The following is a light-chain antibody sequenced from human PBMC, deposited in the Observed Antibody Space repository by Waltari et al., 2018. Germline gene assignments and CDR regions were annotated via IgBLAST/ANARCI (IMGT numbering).Light chain of an antibody. Sequence: QSALTQPASVSGSPGQSITISCTGTSSAVGGYNYVSWYQQHPGKAPKLMIYDVSNRPSGVSNRFSGSKSGNTASLTISGLQPEDEADYYCNSFTSSSTVVFGGGTKLTVL. CDR1: SSAVGGYNY. CDR2: DVS. J-gene: IGLJ3*02. CDR3: NSFTSSSTVV. V-gene: IGLV2-14*03.